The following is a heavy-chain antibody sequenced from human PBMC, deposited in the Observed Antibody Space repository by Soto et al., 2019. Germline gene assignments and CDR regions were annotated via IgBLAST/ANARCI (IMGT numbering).Heavy chain of an antibody. V-gene: IGHV4-59*12. CDR1: GGSISGYY. J-gene: IGHJ4*02. Sequence: SETLSLTCAVSGGSISGYYWSWIRQPPGKGLEWIGYIYSSGSANYNPSLKSRVTISVDTSKNQFSLKLSSVTAADTAVYYCAAGGGLPRYYWGQGTLVTVSS. CDR2: IYSSGSA. CDR3: AAGGGLPRYY. D-gene: IGHD5-12*01.